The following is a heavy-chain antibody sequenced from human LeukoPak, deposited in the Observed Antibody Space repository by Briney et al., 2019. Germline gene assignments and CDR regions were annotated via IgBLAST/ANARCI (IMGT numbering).Heavy chain of an antibody. CDR2: IFPGDSDT. Sequence: GESLKISCKGSGYNFTSSWLGWVRQMPGKGLEWMGNIFPGDSDTRYSPSFQGQGIISADKSISTAYLQWSSLKASDTAMYYCARRGPQYNWFDPWGQGTLVTVSS. CDR1: GYNFTSSW. V-gene: IGHV5-51*01. D-gene: IGHD3-16*01. J-gene: IGHJ5*02. CDR3: ARRGPQYNWFDP.